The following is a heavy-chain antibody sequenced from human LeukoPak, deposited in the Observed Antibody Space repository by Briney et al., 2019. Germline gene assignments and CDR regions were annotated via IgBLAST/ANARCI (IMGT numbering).Heavy chain of an antibody. Sequence: GRSLRLSCAASGFTFDDYGMHWVRQAPGKGLEWVSGISWNSGSKGYADSVKGRFTISRDNAKSTLYLQMNSLRADDMALYYCTKASGYSSGAVDYWGQGTLVTVSS. CDR3: TKASGYSSGAVDY. D-gene: IGHD5-18*01. CDR2: ISWNSGSK. V-gene: IGHV3-9*03. CDR1: GFTFDDYG. J-gene: IGHJ4*02.